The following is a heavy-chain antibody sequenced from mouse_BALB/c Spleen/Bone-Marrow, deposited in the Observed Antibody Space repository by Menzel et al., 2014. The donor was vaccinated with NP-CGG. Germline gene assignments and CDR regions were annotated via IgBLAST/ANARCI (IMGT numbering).Heavy chain of an antibody. V-gene: IGHV5-12-1*01. J-gene: IGHJ3*02. CDR3: ARQILRGFGY. CDR1: GFAFSSYD. CDR2: ISSGGGST. D-gene: IGHD1-1*01. Sequence: EVMLVESGGGLVKPGGSLKLSCAASGFAFSSYDMSWVRQTPEKRLEWVAYISSGGGSTYYADTVKGRFTISRDNAKNTLYLQMSSLKSEDTAMYYCARQILRGFGYWGQGTPVTASA.